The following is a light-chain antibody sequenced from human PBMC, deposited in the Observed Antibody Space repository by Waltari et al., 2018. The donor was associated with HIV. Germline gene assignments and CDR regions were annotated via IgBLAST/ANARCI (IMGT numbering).Light chain of an antibody. Sequence: SAVTQPASVSGLPGQSITISCTGDDNDFDVYNFVSWYQQHPGKLPRLILYDFDSRSSGIPARFSGSRSGHTASLNISGLRAEDEADYYCALFTDDSTLLVGGGTKVTVL. J-gene: IGLJ2*01. V-gene: IGLV2-14*03. CDR3: ALFTDDSTLL. CDR2: DFD. CDR1: DNDFDVYNF.